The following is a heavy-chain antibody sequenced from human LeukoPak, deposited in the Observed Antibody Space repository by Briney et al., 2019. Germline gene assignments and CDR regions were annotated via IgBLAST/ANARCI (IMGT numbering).Heavy chain of an antibody. CDR3: ARIKAGITIFGVVTVYYMDV. V-gene: IGHV2-70*11. Sequence: SGPALVKPTQTLTLTCTFSGFSLSTRGMCVSWIRQPPGKALEWLARIAWDDDKYYSTSLKTRLTISKYTSKNQVVLTMTNMDPVDTATYYCARIKAGITIFGVVTVYYMDVWGKGATVTASS. CDR1: GFSLSTRGMC. CDR2: IAWDDDK. J-gene: IGHJ6*03. D-gene: IGHD3-3*01.